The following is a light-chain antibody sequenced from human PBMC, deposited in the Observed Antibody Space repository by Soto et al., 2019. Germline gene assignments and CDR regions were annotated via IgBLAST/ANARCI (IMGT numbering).Light chain of an antibody. CDR1: SSDVGGYDY. J-gene: IGLJ1*01. Sequence: QSVLTQPPSASGSPGHSVTISCTGTSSDVGGYDYVSWYQQLPGKAPKLVIYEVNKRPSGVPERFSGSNSGNTASLTVSGLQAEDEADFYCSSYAGDTPYIFGTGTKVTVL. V-gene: IGLV2-8*01. CDR2: EVN. CDR3: SSYAGDTPYI.